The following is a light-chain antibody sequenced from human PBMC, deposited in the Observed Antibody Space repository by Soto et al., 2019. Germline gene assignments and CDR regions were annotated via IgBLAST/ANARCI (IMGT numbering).Light chain of an antibody. CDR3: GSYTSATTWV. J-gene: IGLJ3*02. Sequence: QSALTQPASVSGSPGQSITISCTGSSSDIGRYNSVSWYQQLPGKAPKLMIYEVSNRPSGVSNRFSGSKSGNTASLSISGLQTEDEADYYCGSYTSATTWVFGGGTKLTVL. CDR1: SSDIGRYNS. CDR2: EVS. V-gene: IGLV2-14*03.